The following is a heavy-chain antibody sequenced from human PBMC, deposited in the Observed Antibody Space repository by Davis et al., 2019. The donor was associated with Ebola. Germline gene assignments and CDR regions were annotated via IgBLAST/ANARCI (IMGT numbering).Heavy chain of an antibody. CDR2: INHSGST. CDR1: GGSFRGYY. J-gene: IGHJ3*02. CDR3: ARAGQEWLLLTSIGAFDI. Sequence: SETLSLTCAVYGGSFRGYYWSWIRQPPGKGLEWIGEINHSGSTNYNPSLKSRVTISVDTSKNQFSLKLSSVTAADTAVYYCARAGQEWLLLTSIGAFDIWGQGTMVTVSS. D-gene: IGHD3-3*01. V-gene: IGHV4-34*01.